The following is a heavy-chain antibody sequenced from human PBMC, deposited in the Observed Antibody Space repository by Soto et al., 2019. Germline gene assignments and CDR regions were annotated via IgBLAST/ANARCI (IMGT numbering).Heavy chain of an antibody. CDR2: IKSKTDGGTT. CDR3: LSHDFWSGYYVYYSGMDV. D-gene: IGHD3-3*01. V-gene: IGHV3-15*07. CDR1: GFTFSNAW. J-gene: IGHJ6*02. Sequence: PGGSLRLSCAASGFTFSNAWMNWVRQAPGKGLEWVGRIKSKTDGGTTDYAAPVKGRFTISRDDSKNTLYLQMNSLKTEDTAVYYCLSHDFWSGYYVYYSGMDVWGQGTTVTVSS.